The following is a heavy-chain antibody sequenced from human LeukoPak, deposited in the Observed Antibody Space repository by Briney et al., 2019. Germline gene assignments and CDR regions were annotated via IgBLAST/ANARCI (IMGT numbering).Heavy chain of an antibody. V-gene: IGHV1-69*05. CDR1: GGTFSSYA. Sequence: SVKVSCKASGGTFSSYAISWVRQAPGQGLEWMGGIIPIFGTANYAQKFQGRVTITTDESTSTAYMELSSLRSEDTACYYWARDRVEMATIAFAFDIWGQGTMVTVSS. J-gene: IGHJ3*02. D-gene: IGHD5-24*01. CDR3: ARDRVEMATIAFAFDI. CDR2: IIPIFGTA.